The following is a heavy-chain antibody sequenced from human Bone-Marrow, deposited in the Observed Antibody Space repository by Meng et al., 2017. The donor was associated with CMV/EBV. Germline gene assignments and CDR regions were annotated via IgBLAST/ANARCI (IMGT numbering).Heavy chain of an antibody. D-gene: IGHD3-16*01. V-gene: IGHV3-7*01. CDR2: IDQHGSEK. Sequence: GESLKISCGASGFSFSDSWMSWVRQAPGKGLEWVANIDQHGSEKYYADSVKGRFTISRDNAKNSLYLQMNSLRAEDTAMYYCVRGFWGPWGPGTLVTVSS. J-gene: IGHJ5*02. CDR1: GFSFSDSW. CDR3: VRGFWGP.